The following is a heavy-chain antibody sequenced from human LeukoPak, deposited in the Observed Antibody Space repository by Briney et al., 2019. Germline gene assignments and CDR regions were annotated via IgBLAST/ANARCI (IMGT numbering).Heavy chain of an antibody. Sequence: GGSLRLSCAASGFTFSSYSMNWVRQAPGKGLEWVSSISSSSTYTHYADSVKGRFTISRDNAKHSLYLQMNSLRAEDTAVYYCARKIYGSGSYYTNWGQGPLVTVSS. CDR2: ISSSSTYT. J-gene: IGHJ4*02. V-gene: IGHV3-21*01. CDR3: ARKIYGSGSYYTN. D-gene: IGHD3-10*01. CDR1: GFTFSSYS.